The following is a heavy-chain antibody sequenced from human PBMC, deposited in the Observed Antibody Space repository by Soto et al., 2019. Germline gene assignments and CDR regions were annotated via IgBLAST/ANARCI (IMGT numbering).Heavy chain of an antibody. CDR2: ISGGGSST. J-gene: IGHJ4*02. Sequence: EVQLLESGGGLVQPGGSLRLSCAASGFTFNNYAMSWVRQAPGKGLEWVSSISGGGSSTYYADSVKGRFTISRDNSKNTLYLQMNSLRAEDTAVYYCAKVPGYDYVWGTYYYFDYWGLGAQVTVSS. CDR3: AKVPGYDYVWGTYYYFDY. D-gene: IGHD3-16*01. V-gene: IGHV3-23*01. CDR1: GFTFNNYA.